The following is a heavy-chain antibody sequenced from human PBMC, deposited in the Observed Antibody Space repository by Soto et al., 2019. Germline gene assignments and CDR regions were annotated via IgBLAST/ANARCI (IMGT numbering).Heavy chain of an antibody. D-gene: IGHD5-12*01. Sequence: GGSLRLSCAASGFTFSSYGMHWVRQAPGKGLEWVAVIWYDGSNKYYADSVKGRFTISRDNSKNTLYLQMNSLRAEDTAVYYCARAHSGYDGEADYWGQGTLVTVSS. V-gene: IGHV3-33*01. CDR3: ARAHSGYDGEADY. J-gene: IGHJ4*02. CDR2: IWYDGSNK. CDR1: GFTFSSYG.